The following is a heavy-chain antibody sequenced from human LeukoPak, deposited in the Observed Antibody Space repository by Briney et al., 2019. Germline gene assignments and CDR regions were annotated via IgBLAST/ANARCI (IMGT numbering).Heavy chain of an antibody. D-gene: IGHD4-11*01. CDR1: GFTFSSFA. CDR2: ISGSGGTT. Sequence: GGSLRLSCAASGFTFSSFAMSWVRQAPGKGLEWVSTISGSGGTTNYADSVKGRFTFSRDNSKNTLYLQMNSLRAEDTAVYYYTKDLPDCGNYMEGYSGQGTLATATS. J-gene: IGHJ4*02. CDR3: TKDLPDCGNYMEGY. V-gene: IGHV3-23*01.